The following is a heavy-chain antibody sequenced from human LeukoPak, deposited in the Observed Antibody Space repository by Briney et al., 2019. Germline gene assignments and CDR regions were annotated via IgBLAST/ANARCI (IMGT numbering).Heavy chain of an antibody. CDR2: ISYDGSNK. D-gene: IGHD6-19*01. J-gene: IGHJ2*01. V-gene: IGHV3-30*18. CDR3: AKDLGGGSGCYDL. CDR1: GFTFSSYG. Sequence: PGRSLRLSCAASGFTFSSYGMHWVRQAPGKGLEWVAIISYDGSNKYYADSVQGRFTISRDNSKNTLYLQMSSLRAEDTAVYYCAKDLGGGSGCYDLWGRGTLVTVSS.